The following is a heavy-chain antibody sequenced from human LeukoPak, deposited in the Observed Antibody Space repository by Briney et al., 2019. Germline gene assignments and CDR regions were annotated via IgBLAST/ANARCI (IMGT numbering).Heavy chain of an antibody. CDR2: IKQDGSEK. Sequence: GGSLRLSCAASGFTFSSYWMSWVRQAPGKGLEWVANIKQDGSEKYYVDSVKGRFTISRDNAKNSVYLQMNSLRAEDTAVYYCARVGEFLRSPYYYMDVWGTGTTVTVSS. CDR1: GFTFSSYW. D-gene: IGHD3-3*01. CDR3: ARVGEFLRSPYYYMDV. V-gene: IGHV3-7*01. J-gene: IGHJ6*03.